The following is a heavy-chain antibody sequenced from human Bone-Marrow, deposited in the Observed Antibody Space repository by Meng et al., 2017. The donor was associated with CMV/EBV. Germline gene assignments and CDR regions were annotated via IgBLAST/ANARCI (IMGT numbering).Heavy chain of an antibody. CDR2: INHSGST. CDR1: GGSFSGYY. V-gene: IGHV4-34*01. D-gene: IGHD6-13*01. Sequence: SETLSLTCAVYGGSFSGYYWSWIRQPPGKGLEWIGEINHSGSTNYNPSLKSRVTISVDTSKNQFSLKLSSVTAADTAVYYCARGRAAGYYYYYGMDVCGQGTTVTVSS. J-gene: IGHJ6*02. CDR3: ARGRAAGYYYYYGMDV.